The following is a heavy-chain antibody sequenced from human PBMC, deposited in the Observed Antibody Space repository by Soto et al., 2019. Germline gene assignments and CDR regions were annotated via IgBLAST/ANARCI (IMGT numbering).Heavy chain of an antibody. V-gene: IGHV4-4*02. Sequence: PSETLSLTCDVSGDSISSSRWWTWVRQPPGKGLEWIGDSFHTGNTNYNPSLKSRVTISVDRSKNQFSLKLSSVTAADTAVYYCVRVPDYWGQGTLVTVSS. CDR2: SFHTGNT. CDR3: VRVPDY. CDR1: GDSISSSRW. J-gene: IGHJ4*02.